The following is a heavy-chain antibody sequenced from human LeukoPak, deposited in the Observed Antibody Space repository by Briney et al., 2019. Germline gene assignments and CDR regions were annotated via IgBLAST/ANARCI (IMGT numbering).Heavy chain of an antibody. D-gene: IGHD3-22*01. J-gene: IGHJ4*02. CDR2: ISSSGST. CDR3: ARGRRYYDSSGYHLDY. Sequence: SETLSLTCTVSGDSISSGDYYWSWIRQPAGKGLEWIGRISSSGSTNYNPSLKSRVTISVDTSKNQFSLKLSSVTAADTAVYYCARGRRYYDSSGYHLDYWGQGTLVTVSS. CDR1: GDSISSGDYY. V-gene: IGHV4-61*02.